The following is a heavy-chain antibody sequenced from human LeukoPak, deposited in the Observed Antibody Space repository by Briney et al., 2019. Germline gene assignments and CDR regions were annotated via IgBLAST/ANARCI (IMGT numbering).Heavy chain of an antibody. CDR2: ISGSGSST. V-gene: IGHV3-23*01. Sequence: GGSLRLSCAASGFTFSSYAMSWVRQTPGKGLEWVSAISGSGSSTYYADSVKGRFTISRDNSKNTLYLQMNSLRAEDTAVYYCARERMGDTTRDGFDIWGQGTMVTVSS. D-gene: IGHD1-26*01. CDR1: GFTFSSYA. CDR3: ARERMGDTTRDGFDI. J-gene: IGHJ3*02.